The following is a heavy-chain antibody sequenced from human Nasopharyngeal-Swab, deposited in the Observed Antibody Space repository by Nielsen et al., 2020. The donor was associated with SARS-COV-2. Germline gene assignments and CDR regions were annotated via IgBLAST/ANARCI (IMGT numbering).Heavy chain of an antibody. CDR2: ISQDGSEK. D-gene: IGHD3-3*01. CDR3: ARNGTTYYDFWSGYYYYFDY. Sequence: VRQAPGKGLEWVANISQDGSEKYYVDSVKGRFTISRDNAKNSLYLQMNSLRAEDTAVYYCARNGTTYYDFWSGYYYYFDYWGQGTLVTVSS. V-gene: IGHV3-7*01. J-gene: IGHJ4*02.